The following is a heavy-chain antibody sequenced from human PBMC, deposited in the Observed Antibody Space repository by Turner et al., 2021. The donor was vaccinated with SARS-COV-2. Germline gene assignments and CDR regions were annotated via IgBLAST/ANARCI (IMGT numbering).Heavy chain of an antibody. CDR3: ARQAAGQGLDY. D-gene: IGHD3-10*01. J-gene: IGHJ4*02. Sequence: QVQLQESGPGLAKPSETLSLTCTVSGGSISSSSYFWGWIRQPPTKELEWIGSIYYSGTTYYKPSLMSRVSLSIDPSKNQFSLNLTSVTAADTALFYCARQAAGQGLDYWGRGILVTVSS. V-gene: IGHV4-39*01. CDR1: GGSISSSSYF. CDR2: IYYSGTT.